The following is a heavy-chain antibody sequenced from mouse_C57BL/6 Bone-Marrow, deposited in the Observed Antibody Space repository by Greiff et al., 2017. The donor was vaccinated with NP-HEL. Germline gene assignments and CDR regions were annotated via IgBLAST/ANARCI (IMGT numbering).Heavy chain of an antibody. V-gene: IGHV1-81*01. CDR1: GYTFTSYG. J-gene: IGHJ4*01. D-gene: IGHD1-1*01. CDR2: IYPRSGNT. Sequence: VQLQQSGAELARPGASVKLSCKASGYTFTSYGISWVKQRTGQGLEWIGEIYPRSGNTYYNEKFKGKATLTADKSSSTAYMEIRSLTSEDSAVYFCARRYYGSSPYYYAMDYWGQGTSVTVSS. CDR3: ARRYYGSSPYYYAMDY.